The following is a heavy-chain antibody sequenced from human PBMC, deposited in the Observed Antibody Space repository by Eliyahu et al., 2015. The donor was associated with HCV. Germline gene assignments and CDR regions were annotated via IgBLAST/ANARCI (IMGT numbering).Heavy chain of an antibody. Sequence: EVQLVESGGGLVKPGGSLRLSCVASGFTFSSYSMNWVRQAPGKGLEWVSXIXSTSSYIYYAXSVKGRFTIXRDNAKNSLYLQMNSLRAEDTAVYYCARDPGKGAYNWFDPWGQGTLVTVSS. CDR1: GFTFSSYS. V-gene: IGHV3-21*01. J-gene: IGHJ5*02. CDR3: ARDPGKGAYNWFDP. CDR2: IXSTSSYI. D-gene: IGHD1-14*01.